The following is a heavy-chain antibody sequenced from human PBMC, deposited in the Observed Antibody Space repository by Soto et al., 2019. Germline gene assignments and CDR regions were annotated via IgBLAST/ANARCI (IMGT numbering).Heavy chain of an antibody. D-gene: IGHD3-22*01. CDR2: ISGYNGHT. Sequence: QVQLVQSGAEVKKPGASVKVSCKASGYTFTIYGISWVRQAPGQGLEWMGWISGYNGHTDDAQNLQDRVTLTTDATTSSVYMELRSLRSDDTAVYYCARVDYYDSSGYYGYWGQGTLITVSS. CDR3: ARVDYYDSSGYYGY. V-gene: IGHV1-18*04. CDR1: GYTFTIYG. J-gene: IGHJ4*02.